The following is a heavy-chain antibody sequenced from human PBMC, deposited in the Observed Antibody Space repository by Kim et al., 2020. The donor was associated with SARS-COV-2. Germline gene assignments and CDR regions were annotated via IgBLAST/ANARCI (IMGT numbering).Heavy chain of an antibody. V-gene: IGHV4-34*01. J-gene: IGHJ4*02. CDR3: AREGHWNDAGY. Sequence: SETLSLTCAVYGGSFSGYYWSWIRQPPGKGLEWIGEINHSGSTNYNPSLKSRVTISVDTSKNQFSLKLSSVTAADTAVYYCAREGHWNDAGYWGQGTLVTVSS. CDR2: INHSGST. D-gene: IGHD1-1*01. CDR1: GGSFSGYY.